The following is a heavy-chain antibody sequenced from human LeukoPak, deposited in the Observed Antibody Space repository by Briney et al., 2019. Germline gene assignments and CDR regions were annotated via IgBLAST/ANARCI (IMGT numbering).Heavy chain of an antibody. CDR1: GYTFTGYY. CDR2: INPNSGGT. V-gene: IGHV1-2*02. CDR3: ARDLGGGSIVGATNAFDI. D-gene: IGHD1-26*01. Sequence: ASVKVSCKASGYTFTGYYMHWVRQAPGQGLEWMGWINPNSGGTNYAQKFQGRVTMTRDTSISTAYMELSRLRSGDTAVYYCARDLGGGSIVGATNAFDIWGQGTMVTVSS. J-gene: IGHJ3*02.